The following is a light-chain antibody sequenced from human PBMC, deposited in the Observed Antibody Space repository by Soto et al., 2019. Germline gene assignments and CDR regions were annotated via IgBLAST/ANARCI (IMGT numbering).Light chain of an antibody. V-gene: IGLV2-8*01. CDR3: SSYADSNSYV. CDR1: SSDVGGYNY. CDR2: EVT. J-gene: IGLJ1*01. Sequence: SVLTKPPSASGSPGQSVTISCTGTSSDVGGYNYVYWYQQHPGKAPKLMIYEVTKRPSGVPDRFSGSKSGNTASLTVSGLQAEDEADYYCSSYADSNSYVFGTGTKVNVL.